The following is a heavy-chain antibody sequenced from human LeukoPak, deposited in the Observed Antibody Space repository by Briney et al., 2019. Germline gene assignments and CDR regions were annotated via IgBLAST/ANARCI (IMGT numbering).Heavy chain of an antibody. Sequence: GSLRLSFAAPGFTLHYHRIDRVRQAPGEGLGWVSRINSDGSSTSYADSVKGRFTISRDNAKNTLYLQMNSLRAEDTAVYYCARVRDDEVFDYWGQGTLVTVSS. J-gene: IGHJ4*02. CDR3: ARVRDDEVFDY. D-gene: IGHD1-1*01. V-gene: IGHV3-74*01. CDR1: GFTLHYHR. CDR2: INSDGSST.